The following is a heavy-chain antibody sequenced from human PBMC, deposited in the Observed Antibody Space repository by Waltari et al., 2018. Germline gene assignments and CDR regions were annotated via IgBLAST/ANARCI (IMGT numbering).Heavy chain of an antibody. Sequence: EVQLVESGGGLVKPGGSRRLSCAASGFPCSGYSRHWVRQAPGKGLEWVSSISSSSSYIYYADSVKGRFTISRDNAKNSLYLQMNSLRAEDTAVYYCAVEAYYYYGMDVWGQGTTVTVSS. CDR1: GFPCSGYS. CDR2: ISSSSSYI. CDR3: AVEAYYYYGMDV. J-gene: IGHJ6*02. V-gene: IGHV3-21*01.